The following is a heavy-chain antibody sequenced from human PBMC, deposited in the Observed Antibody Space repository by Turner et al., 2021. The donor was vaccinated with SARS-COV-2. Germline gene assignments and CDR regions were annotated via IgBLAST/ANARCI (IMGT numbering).Heavy chain of an antibody. V-gene: IGHV3-21*01. D-gene: IGHD3-22*01. Sequence: EVQLVESGGGLFKPGGSLRLSCAASGFPFSTYSMNWVRQAPGKGLEWVSSNSSSSSYIYYADSVKGRFTISRDNAKNSLYLQMNSLRAEDTAVYYCARARWHYYDSSGYYPDAFDIWGQGTMVTVSS. CDR1: GFPFSTYS. CDR2: NSSSSSYI. CDR3: ARARWHYYDSSGYYPDAFDI. J-gene: IGHJ3*02.